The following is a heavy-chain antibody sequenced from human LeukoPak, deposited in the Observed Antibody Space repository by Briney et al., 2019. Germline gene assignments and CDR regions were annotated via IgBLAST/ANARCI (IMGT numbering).Heavy chain of an antibody. Sequence: PGRSLRLSCAASGFIFSGYTMHWVRQAPGKGLEWVAVISYDGSKTYYADSVKGRFAISRDNSKNTLYLQMNSLRAEDTAMYYCTRDHDYSGNDYWGQGTLVTVSS. J-gene: IGHJ4*02. V-gene: IGHV3-30*01. D-gene: IGHD4-23*01. CDR2: ISYDGSKT. CDR1: GFIFSGYT. CDR3: TRDHDYSGNDY.